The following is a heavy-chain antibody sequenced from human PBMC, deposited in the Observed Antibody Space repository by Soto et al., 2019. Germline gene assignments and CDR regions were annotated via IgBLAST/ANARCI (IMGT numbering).Heavy chain of an antibody. CDR1: GFTFSSYA. Sequence: GGSLRLSCAASGFTFSSYAMSWVRQAPGKGLEWVSAISGSGGSTYYADSVKGRFTISRDNSKNTLYLQMNSLRAEDTAVYYCAKDIAARPEPAYYYYGMDVWGQGTTVTVSS. J-gene: IGHJ6*02. D-gene: IGHD6-6*01. CDR3: AKDIAARPEPAYYYYGMDV. V-gene: IGHV3-23*01. CDR2: ISGSGGST.